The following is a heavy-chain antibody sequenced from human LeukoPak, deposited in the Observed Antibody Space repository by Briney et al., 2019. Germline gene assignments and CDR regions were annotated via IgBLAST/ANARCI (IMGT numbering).Heavy chain of an antibody. CDR1: GGSISSGGYY. D-gene: IGHD3-3*01. CDR3: AGSITIFGVVISPLDY. J-gene: IGHJ4*02. CDR2: IYHSGST. V-gene: IGHV4-30-2*01. Sequence: SETLSLTCTVSGGSISSGGYYWSWIRQPPGKGLEWIGYIYHSGSTYYNPSLKSRVTISVDRSKNQFSLKLSSVTAADTAVYYCAGSITIFGVVISPLDYWGQGTLVTVSS.